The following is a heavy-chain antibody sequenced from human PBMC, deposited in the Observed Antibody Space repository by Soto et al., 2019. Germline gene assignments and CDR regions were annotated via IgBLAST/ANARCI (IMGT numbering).Heavy chain of an antibody. D-gene: IGHD2-21*01. CDR3: ARVAYVDESFDY. V-gene: IGHV3-7*01. CDR2: TKPDGSEK. CDR1: GFTFSSYW. J-gene: IGHJ4*02. Sequence: EVHLVESGGGLVQPGGSLRLSCAASGFTFSSYWMPWVRQSPGKGLEWVANTKPDGSEKNYVGSVKGRFTISRDNAKNSLFLQMDSLRAEDTAVYYCARVAYVDESFDYWGQGTLVTVSS.